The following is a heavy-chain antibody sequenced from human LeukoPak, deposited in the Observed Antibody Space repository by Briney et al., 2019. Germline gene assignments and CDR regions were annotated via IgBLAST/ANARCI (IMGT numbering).Heavy chain of an antibody. D-gene: IGHD2-8*01. CDR3: ARERVYIREVPPLYYFDY. CDR1: GFTFSSYG. CDR2: IWYDGSNK. V-gene: IGHV3-33*01. Sequence: GRSLRLSCAASGFTFSSYGMHWVRQAPGKGLEWVAVIWYDGSNKYYADSVKGRFTISRDNSKNTLYLQMNSLRAEDTAVYYCARERVYIREVPPLYYFDYWGQGTLATVSS. J-gene: IGHJ4*02.